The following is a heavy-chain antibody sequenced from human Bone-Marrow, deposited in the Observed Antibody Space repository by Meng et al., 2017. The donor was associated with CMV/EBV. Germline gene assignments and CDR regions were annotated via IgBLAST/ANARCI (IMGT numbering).Heavy chain of an antibody. CDR3: ARGDADAFDI. J-gene: IGHJ3*02. CDR1: GYTFTTYD. CDR2: INPNSGGT. Sequence: ASVKVSCKASGYTFTTYDINWVRQATGQGPEWMGWINPNSGGTNYAQKFQGRVTMTRDTSISTAYMELSRLRSDDTAVYYCARGDADAFDIWGQGTMVTVSS. V-gene: IGHV1-2*02.